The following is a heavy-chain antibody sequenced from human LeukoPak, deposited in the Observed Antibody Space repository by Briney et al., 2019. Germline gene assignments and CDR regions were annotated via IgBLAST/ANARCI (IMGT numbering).Heavy chain of an antibody. Sequence: GGSLRLSCVASGFTFRDFFMSWIRQTPGKGLECVSYIGSGGTPTYYADSVKGRFTISRDDAKNSLYLQMNSLRAEDTAVYYCARGRSYFDYWGQGTLVTVSS. CDR3: ARGRSYFDY. CDR2: IGSGGTPT. J-gene: IGHJ4*02. V-gene: IGHV3-11*04. CDR1: GFTFRDFF.